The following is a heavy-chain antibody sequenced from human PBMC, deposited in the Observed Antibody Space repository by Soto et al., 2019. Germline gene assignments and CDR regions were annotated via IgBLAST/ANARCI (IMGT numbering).Heavy chain of an antibody. J-gene: IGHJ6*02. CDR1: GDSVSSNSAA. D-gene: IGHD2-8*01. CDR2: TYYRSKWYN. V-gene: IGHV6-1*01. CDR3: ARDQGYCTNGVCNRLYYYGMDV. Sequence: SQTLSLTCAISGDSVSSNSAAWNWIRQSPSRGLEWLGRTYYRSKWYNDYAVSVKSRITINPDTSKNQSSLQLNSVTPEDTAVYYCARDQGYCTNGVCNRLYYYGMDVWGQGTTVTVSS.